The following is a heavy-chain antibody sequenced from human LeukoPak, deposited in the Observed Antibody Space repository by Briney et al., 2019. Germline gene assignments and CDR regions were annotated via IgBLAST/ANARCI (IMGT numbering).Heavy chain of an antibody. Sequence: SGGSLRLSCAASGFTFSSYSMNWVRQAPGKGLEWVSSISSSSSYIYYADSVKGRFTISRDNSKNTLYLQMNSLRAEDTAVYYCAKDAHYYFDYWGQGTLVTVSS. CDR2: ISSSSSYI. CDR1: GFTFSSYS. CDR3: AKDAHYYFDY. V-gene: IGHV3-21*01. J-gene: IGHJ4*02.